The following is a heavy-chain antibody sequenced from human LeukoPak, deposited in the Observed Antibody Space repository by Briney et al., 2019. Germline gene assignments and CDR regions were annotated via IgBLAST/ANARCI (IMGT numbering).Heavy chain of an antibody. V-gene: IGHV3-15*01. CDR1: GFTFSNAW. CDR3: TTNIVGASAAFGI. D-gene: IGHD1-26*01. J-gene: IGHJ3*02. CDR2: IKSKTDGGTT. Sequence: GGSLRLSCAASGFTFSNAWMSWVRQAPGKGLEWVGRIKSKTDGGTTDYAAPVKGRFTISRDDSKNTLYLQMNSLKIEDTAVYYCTTNIVGASAAFGIWGQGTMVTVSS.